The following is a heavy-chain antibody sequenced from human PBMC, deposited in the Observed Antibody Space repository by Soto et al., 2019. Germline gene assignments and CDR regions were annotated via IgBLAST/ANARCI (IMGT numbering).Heavy chain of an antibody. V-gene: IGHV4-31*03. CDR1: GGSISSGGYY. Sequence: PSETLSLTCTVSGGSISSGGYYWSWIRQHPGKGLEWIGYIYYSGSTYYNPSLKSRVTISVDTSKNQFSLKLSSVTAADTAVYYCARDPGDLLPPRVVDCYYYGMDVWGQGTTVTVSS. J-gene: IGHJ6*02. CDR2: IYYSGST. CDR3: ARDPGDLLPPRVVDCYYYGMDV. D-gene: IGHD3-16*01.